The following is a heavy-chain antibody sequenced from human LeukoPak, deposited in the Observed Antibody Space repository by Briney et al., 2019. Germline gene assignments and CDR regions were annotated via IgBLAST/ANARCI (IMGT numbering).Heavy chain of an antibody. J-gene: IGHJ4*02. CDR3: AREVAGSPTPWYFDY. CDR2: IYYSGST. CDR1: GGSISSGGYY. D-gene: IGHD2-15*01. Sequence: SQTLSLTCTVSGGSISSGGYYWSWIRQHPGKGLEWIGYIYYSGSTYYNPSLKSRVTISVDTSKNQFSLKLSSVTAADTAVYYCAREVAGSPTPWYFDYWGQGTLDTVSS. V-gene: IGHV4-31*03.